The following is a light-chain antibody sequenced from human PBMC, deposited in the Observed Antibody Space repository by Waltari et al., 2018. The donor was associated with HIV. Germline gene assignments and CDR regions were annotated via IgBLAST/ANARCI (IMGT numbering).Light chain of an antibody. CDR1: SSDVGGYNY. J-gene: IGLJ2*01. Sequence: QSALTQPAAVSGSPGQSLTISCHGTSSDVGGYNYVSWYQQHPGNAPKRMLYEVSNRPASGSNPCAGPKSGNTASPTSSVLQAEDEADYDGRSYTSSSTLVCGGGTKLTVL. V-gene: IGLV2-14*01. CDR2: EVS. CDR3: RSYTSSSTLV.